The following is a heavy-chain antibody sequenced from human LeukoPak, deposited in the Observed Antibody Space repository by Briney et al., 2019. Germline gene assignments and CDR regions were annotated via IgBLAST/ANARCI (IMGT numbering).Heavy chain of an antibody. CDR3: ARDFKRKEWFGDRNWFDP. J-gene: IGHJ5*02. D-gene: IGHD3-10*01. CDR1: GGSISSYY. Sequence: SETLSLTCTVSGGSISSYYWSWIRQPAGKGLEWIGRIYTSGSTNYNPSLKSRVTMSVDTPKNQFSLKLSSVTAADTAVYYCARDFKRKEWFGDRNWFDPWGQGTQVTVSS. CDR2: IYTSGST. V-gene: IGHV4-4*07.